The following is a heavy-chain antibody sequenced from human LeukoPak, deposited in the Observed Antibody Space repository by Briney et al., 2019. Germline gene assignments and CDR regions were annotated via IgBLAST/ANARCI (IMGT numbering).Heavy chain of an antibody. Sequence: GGSLRLSCAASGFTFSSYAMSWVRQAPGKGLEWVSVISGSGGSTNYADSVKGRFTISRDNSKNTLYLQMNGLRAEDTAVYYCAKSFRGSGYYSDYWGQGTLVTVSS. V-gene: IGHV3-23*01. CDR3: AKSFRGSGYYSDY. CDR1: GFTFSSYA. D-gene: IGHD3-22*01. J-gene: IGHJ4*02. CDR2: ISGSGGST.